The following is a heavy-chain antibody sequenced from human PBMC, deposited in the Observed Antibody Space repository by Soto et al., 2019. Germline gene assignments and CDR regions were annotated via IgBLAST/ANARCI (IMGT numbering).Heavy chain of an antibody. CDR1: GGSISSGGYY. Sequence: SETLSLTCTVSGGSISSGGYYWSWIRQHPGKGLEWIGYIYYSGSTYYNPSLKSRVTISVDTSKNQFSLKLSSVTAADTAVYYCARGTYYYDSSGYYPFDYWGQGTLGTVSS. D-gene: IGHD3-22*01. CDR2: IYYSGST. J-gene: IGHJ4*02. CDR3: ARGTYYYDSSGYYPFDY. V-gene: IGHV4-31*03.